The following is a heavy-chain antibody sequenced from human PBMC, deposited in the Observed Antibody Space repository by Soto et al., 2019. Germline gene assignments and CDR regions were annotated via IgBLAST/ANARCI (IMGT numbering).Heavy chain of an antibody. J-gene: IGHJ6*02. CDR1: GFTFSSYS. V-gene: IGHV3-21*01. CDR2: ISSSSSYI. D-gene: IGHD6-19*01. CDR3: ARGGSSGWYGEYYYYGMDV. Sequence: EVQLVESGGGLVTPGGSLRLSCAASGFTFSSYSMNWVRQAPGKGLEWVSSISSSSSYIYYADSVKGRFTISRDNAKNSLYLQMNSLRAEDTAVYYCARGGSSGWYGEYYYYGMDVWGQGTTVTVSS.